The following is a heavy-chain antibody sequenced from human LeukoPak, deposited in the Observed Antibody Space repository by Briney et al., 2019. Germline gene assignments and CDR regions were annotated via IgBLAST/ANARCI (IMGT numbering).Heavy chain of an antibody. CDR1: GGTFSSYA. V-gene: IGHV1-69*13. CDR3: ARVVKSGDYGFGYYYGMDV. Sequence: ASVKVSCKASGGTFSSYAISWVRQAPGQGLEWMGGIIPIFGTANYARKFQGRVTITADESTSTAHMELSSLRSEDTAVYYCARVVKSGDYGFGYYYGMDVWGQGTTVTVSS. J-gene: IGHJ6*02. D-gene: IGHD4-17*01. CDR2: IIPIFGTA.